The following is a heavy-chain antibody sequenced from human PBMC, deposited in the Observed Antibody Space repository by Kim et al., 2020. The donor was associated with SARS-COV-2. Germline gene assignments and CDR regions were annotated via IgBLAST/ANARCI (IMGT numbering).Heavy chain of an antibody. V-gene: IGHV1-3*01. Sequence: QKFQGRVTITRDTSASTAYMELSSLRSEDTAVYYCAREAYYYDSSGDFDYWGQGTLVTVSS. D-gene: IGHD3-22*01. J-gene: IGHJ4*02. CDR3: AREAYYYDSSGDFDY.